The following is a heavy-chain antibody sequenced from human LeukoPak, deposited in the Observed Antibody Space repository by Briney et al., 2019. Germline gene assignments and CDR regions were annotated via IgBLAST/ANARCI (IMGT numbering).Heavy chain of an antibody. CDR1: GFTFSSYT. Sequence: XGSXXXXCXASGFTFSSYTMXXVRQAPGKGXXXXSSISSTSTYVYYAGSVKGRFTISRDNAKNSLFLQMSSLRAEDTAVYYCARDTRYSSFDALDIWGQGTMVTVSS. J-gene: IGHJ3*02. CDR2: ISSTSTYV. D-gene: IGHD6-19*01. CDR3: ARDTRYSSFDALDI. V-gene: IGHV3-21*01.